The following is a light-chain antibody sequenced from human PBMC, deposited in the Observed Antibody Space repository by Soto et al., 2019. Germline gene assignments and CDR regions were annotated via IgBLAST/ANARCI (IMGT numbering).Light chain of an antibody. CDR1: QSVSNNY. CDR3: QQRNNWPRT. V-gene: IGKV3D-20*02. Sequence: EIVLTQSPGTLSLSPGERATLSCRASQSVSNNYLAWYQQKPGQAPRLLIYGASNRATGIPDRFSGSGSGTDFTLTISRLEPEDFAVYYCQQRNNWPRTFGQGTKLEIK. CDR2: GAS. J-gene: IGKJ2*01.